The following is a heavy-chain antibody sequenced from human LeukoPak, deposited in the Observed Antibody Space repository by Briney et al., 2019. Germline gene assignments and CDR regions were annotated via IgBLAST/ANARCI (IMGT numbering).Heavy chain of an antibody. Sequence: SETLSLTCTVSGDSISSGSYYWSWIRQPAGKGLEWIGRIYTSGSTNYNPSLKSRVTMSVDTSKNQFSLKLSSVTAADTAVYYCATQGVWGQGTMVTVSS. CDR1: GDSISSGSYY. CDR3: ATQGV. CDR2: IYTSGST. J-gene: IGHJ3*01. V-gene: IGHV4-61*02.